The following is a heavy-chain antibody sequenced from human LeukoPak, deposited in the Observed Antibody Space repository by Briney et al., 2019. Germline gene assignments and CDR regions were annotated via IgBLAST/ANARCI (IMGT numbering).Heavy chain of an antibody. CDR1: GGSISSYY. D-gene: IGHD3-10*01. CDR3: ARDRARLLWFGEPLDSRGWFDP. V-gene: IGHV4-4*07. J-gene: IGHJ5*02. CDR2: IYTTGST. Sequence: KPSETLSLTCTASGGSISSYYWSWIRQPAGKGLVWIGRIYTTGSTNYKPSLKSRVTMSVDTSKNQFSLKLSSVTAADTAVYYCARDRARLLWFGEPLDSRGWFDPWGQGTLVTVSS.